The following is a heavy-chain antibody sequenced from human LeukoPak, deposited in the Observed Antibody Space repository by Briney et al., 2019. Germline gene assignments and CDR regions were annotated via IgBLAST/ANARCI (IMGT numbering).Heavy chain of an antibody. CDR2: MLDTVTT. CDR3: ATIKRGNIFGYFDF. CDR1: GASMNTHY. D-gene: IGHD5-18*01. V-gene: IGHV4-59*11. Sequence: SETLSLTCAVPGASMNTHYWTWIRQPPGKGLERIGYMLDTVTTKDSPSLKSRFTLSADTSKNQFSLRLTSVSAADTAVYYCATIKRGNIFGYFDFWGQGIPVTVSS. J-gene: IGHJ4*02.